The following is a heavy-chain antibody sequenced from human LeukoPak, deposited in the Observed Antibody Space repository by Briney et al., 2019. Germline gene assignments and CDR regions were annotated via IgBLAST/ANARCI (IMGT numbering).Heavy chain of an antibody. CDR1: GGSISSYN. CDR3: AREGFHWFDP. J-gene: IGHJ5*02. Sequence: SETLSLTCTAAGGSISSYNWSWIRQPPGKGLEWIGYIYYSGSTNYNPSLKSRVTISVDTSKNQFSLKLSSVTAADTAVYYCAREGFHWFDPWGQGTLVTVSS. CDR2: IYYSGST. V-gene: IGHV4-59*01.